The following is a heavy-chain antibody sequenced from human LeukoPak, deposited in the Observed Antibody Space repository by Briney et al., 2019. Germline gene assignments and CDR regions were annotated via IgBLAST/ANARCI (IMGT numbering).Heavy chain of an antibody. J-gene: IGHJ3*02. Sequence: SVKVSCKASGGTFSSYAISWVRQAPGQGLEWMGGIIPIFGTANYAQKFQGRVTITTDESTSTAYMELSSLRSEDTAVYYCAAGAPTVTALGDAFDIWGQGTMVTVSS. CDR1: GGTFSSYA. CDR2: IIPIFGTA. D-gene: IGHD4-17*01. V-gene: IGHV1-69*05. CDR3: AAGAPTVTALGDAFDI.